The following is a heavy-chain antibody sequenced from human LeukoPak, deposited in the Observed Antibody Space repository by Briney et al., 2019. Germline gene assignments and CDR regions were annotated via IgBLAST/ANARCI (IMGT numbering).Heavy chain of an antibody. D-gene: IGHD3-22*01. Sequence: GGTLRLSCAASGFTFNNYGMSWVRQAPGKGLEWVSAISGSGDRIYYADSVKGRFTISRDSYKNTLYLQMNSLGAEDTALYYCVKHNYGDSGYYLGLEYWGQGTLVTVPS. CDR3: VKHNYGDSGYYLGLEY. V-gene: IGHV3-23*01. CDR2: ISGSGDRI. CDR1: GFTFNNYG. J-gene: IGHJ4*02.